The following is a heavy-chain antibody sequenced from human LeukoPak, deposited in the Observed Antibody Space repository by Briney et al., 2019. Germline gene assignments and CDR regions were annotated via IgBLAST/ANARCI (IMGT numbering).Heavy chain of an antibody. D-gene: IGHD3-3*02. CDR3: ARSVSMTIYLD. CDR1: GGSISSYY. Sequence: PSETLSLTCTVSGGSISSYYWSWLRQPPGKGLEWIGYIYYSGSTNYDPSLKSRVTISVDTSKNQFSLKLSSVTAADTAVYYCARSVSMTIYLDWGQGTLVTVSS. CDR2: IYYSGST. J-gene: IGHJ4*02. V-gene: IGHV4-59*01.